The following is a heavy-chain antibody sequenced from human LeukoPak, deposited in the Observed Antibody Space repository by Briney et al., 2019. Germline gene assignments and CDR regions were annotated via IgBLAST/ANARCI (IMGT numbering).Heavy chain of an antibody. CDR1: GFTFNSYA. V-gene: IGHV3-23*01. CDR2: ISGSGAST. J-gene: IGHJ4*02. CDR3: AKDEGTMTAPY. Sequence: GGSLRLSCKASGFTFNSYAMSCVRQAPGKGLEWVSAISGSGASTFYADSVKGRFTISRDNSRSTVHLQMNSLRAEDTAIYYCAKDEGTMTAPYWGQGTLVTVSS.